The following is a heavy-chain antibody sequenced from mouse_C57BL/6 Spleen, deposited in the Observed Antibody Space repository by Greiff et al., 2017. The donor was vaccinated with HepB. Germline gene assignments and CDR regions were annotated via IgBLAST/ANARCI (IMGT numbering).Heavy chain of an antibody. J-gene: IGHJ2*01. CDR1: GYTFTSYW. V-gene: IGHV1-50*01. Sequence: QVQLQQSGAELVKPGASVKLSCKASGYTFTSYWMQWVKQRPGQGLEWIGEIDPSDSYTNYNQKFKGKATLTVDTSSSTAYMQLSSLTSEDSAVYYCARGYSNFPVDYWGQGTTLTVSS. CDR3: ARGYSNFPVDY. D-gene: IGHD2-5*01. CDR2: IDPSDSYT.